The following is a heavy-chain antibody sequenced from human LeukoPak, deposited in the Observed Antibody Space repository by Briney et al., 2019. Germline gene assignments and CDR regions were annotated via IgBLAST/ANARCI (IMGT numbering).Heavy chain of an antibody. CDR1: GFTFSTSG. CDR3: AKDLYYDSSGYFGPLDY. J-gene: IGHJ4*02. CDR2: ISGSGGST. D-gene: IGHD3-22*01. Sequence: GGSLRLSCAASGFTFSTSGMHWVRQAPGKGLEWVSAISGSGGSTYYADSVKGRFTISRDNSKNTLYLQMNSLRAEDTAVYYCAKDLYYDSSGYFGPLDYWGQGTLVTVSS. V-gene: IGHV3-23*01.